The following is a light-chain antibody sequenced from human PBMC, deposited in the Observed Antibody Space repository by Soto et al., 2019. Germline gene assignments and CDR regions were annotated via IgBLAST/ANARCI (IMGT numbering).Light chain of an antibody. V-gene: IGKV3-20*01. CDR3: QQYGSSPQT. Sequence: EVVMTQSPATLSVSPGERATLSCRASQSISSSYLAWYQQKPGQAPRLLIYDVSNRATGIPARFSGSGSGTDFTLTITRLEPEDFAVYYCQQYGSSPQTFGQGTKVDIK. CDR1: QSISSSY. CDR2: DVS. J-gene: IGKJ1*01.